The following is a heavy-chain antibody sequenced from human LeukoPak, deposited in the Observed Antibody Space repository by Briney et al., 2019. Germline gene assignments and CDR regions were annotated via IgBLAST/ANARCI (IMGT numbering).Heavy chain of an antibody. CDR3: ARAERAVAGTGYFDP. Sequence: SETLSLTCTVSGGSISSGSYYWSWIRQPAGKGLEWIGRIYTSGSTNYNPSLKSRVTISVDTSKNQFSLKLSSVTAADTAVYYRARAERAVAGTGYFDPWGQGTLVTVSS. V-gene: IGHV4-61*02. D-gene: IGHD6-19*01. J-gene: IGHJ5*02. CDR2: IYTSGST. CDR1: GGSISSGSYY.